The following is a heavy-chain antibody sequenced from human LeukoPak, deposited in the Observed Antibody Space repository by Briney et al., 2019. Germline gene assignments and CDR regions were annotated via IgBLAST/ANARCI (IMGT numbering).Heavy chain of an antibody. CDR2: IYSGGST. D-gene: IGHD1-26*01. Sequence: GGSLRLSCAASGFTVSSNYMSWVRQAPGKGLEWVSIIYSGGSTFYADSAKGRFTISRDNSKNTRYLQMNSLRAEDTAVYYCARGGSYLSAFDIWGQGTMVTVSS. J-gene: IGHJ3*02. CDR3: ARGGSYLSAFDI. CDR1: GFTVSSNY. V-gene: IGHV3-53*01.